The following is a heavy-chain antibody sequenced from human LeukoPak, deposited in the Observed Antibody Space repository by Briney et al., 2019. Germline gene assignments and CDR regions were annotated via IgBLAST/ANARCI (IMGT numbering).Heavy chain of an antibody. D-gene: IGHD3-10*01. Sequence: ASVKVSCKASGYTFTTYVMHWVRQAPGQRLEWMGWINAVNGNTKYSQEFQGRVTITRDTSASTAYMELSSLRSEDMAVYYCARGHRYYSSSGSYLRRDSWFDPWDQGTLVTVSS. J-gene: IGHJ5*02. CDR2: INAVNGNT. V-gene: IGHV1-3*03. CDR3: ARGHRYYSSSGSYLRRDSWFDP. CDR1: GYTFTTYV.